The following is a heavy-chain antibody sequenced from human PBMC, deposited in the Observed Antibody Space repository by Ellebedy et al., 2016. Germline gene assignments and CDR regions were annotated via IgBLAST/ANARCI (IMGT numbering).Heavy chain of an antibody. J-gene: IGHJ5*02. CDR1: GYSISSGYY. V-gene: IGHV4-38-2*02. CDR2: IYYSGST. Sequence: SETLSLTXTVSGYSISSGYYWGWIRQPPGKGLEWIGSIYYSGSTYYNPSLKSRVTISVDTSKNQFSLKLSSVTAADTAVYYCARERRYCSGGSCFNWFDPWGQGTLVTVSS. D-gene: IGHD2-15*01. CDR3: ARERRYCSGGSCFNWFDP.